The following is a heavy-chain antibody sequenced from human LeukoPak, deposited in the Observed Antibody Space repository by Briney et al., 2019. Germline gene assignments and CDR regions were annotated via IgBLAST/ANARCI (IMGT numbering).Heavy chain of an antibody. V-gene: IGHV4-4*07. CDR2: LYTSGST. J-gene: IGHJ4*02. D-gene: IGHD3-22*01. CDR1: GGSFSSYY. CDR3: ARDRDYYDSSGYWTPLDY. Sequence: SETLSLTCAVSGGSFSSYYWSWVRQPAGKGLEWIGRLYTSGSTNYNPSLKSRVTMSGDTSTNQLSLKQRSVTAADKAVYYCARDRDYYDSSGYWTPLDYWGQGTLVTVSS.